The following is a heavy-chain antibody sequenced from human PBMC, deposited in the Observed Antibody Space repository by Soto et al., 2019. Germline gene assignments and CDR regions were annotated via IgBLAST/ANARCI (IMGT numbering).Heavy chain of an antibody. Sequence: QVQLVQSGAEVKKPGSSVKVSCKASGGTFSNYPVSWVRQAPGQGLEWMGGIIPIFGTGNYAQKFQGRLTITADESPSTAYMEVGSLRSEDTAVYYCARGNHRWLQLWYFDLWGRGTLVTVSS. J-gene: IGHJ2*01. V-gene: IGHV1-69*12. CDR3: ARGNHRWLQLWYFDL. D-gene: IGHD5-12*01. CDR1: GGTFSNYP. CDR2: IIPIFGTG.